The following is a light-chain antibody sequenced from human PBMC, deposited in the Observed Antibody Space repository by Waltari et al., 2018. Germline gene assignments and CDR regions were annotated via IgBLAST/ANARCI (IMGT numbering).Light chain of an antibody. CDR3: SSYTSSSTRVV. V-gene: IGLV2-14*03. Sequence: QSALTQPASVSGSPGQSITISCTGTSSDVGGYNYVSWYQQHPGKAPKLMIYDVSNRPSGVSNRFSGSKAGNTACLTISGLQAEDEADYYCSSYTSSSTRVVFGGGTKLTVL. CDR2: DVS. CDR1: SSDVGGYNY. J-gene: IGLJ2*01.